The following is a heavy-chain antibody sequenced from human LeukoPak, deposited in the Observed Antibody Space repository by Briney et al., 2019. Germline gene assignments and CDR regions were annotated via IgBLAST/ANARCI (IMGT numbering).Heavy chain of an antibody. CDR1: GGSISSHY. J-gene: IGHJ4*02. CDR2: VYATGTT. Sequence: TSETLSLTCTVSGGSISSHYWSWIRQPPGKGLEWIAYVYATGTTNYNPSLKTRATISMDTSKNQLSLTLTSVTAADTAVYYCARVGSGGAWFDFWGQGTLVSVSS. D-gene: IGHD6-19*01. CDR3: ARVGSGGAWFDF. V-gene: IGHV4-59*11.